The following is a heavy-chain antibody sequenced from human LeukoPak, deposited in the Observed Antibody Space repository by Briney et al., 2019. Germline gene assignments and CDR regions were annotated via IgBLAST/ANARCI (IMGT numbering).Heavy chain of an antibody. V-gene: IGHV3-7*01. D-gene: IGHD3-16*02. J-gene: IGHJ6*03. CDR3: ARDERFISYYYYYYMDV. CDR2: IKQDGGET. Sequence: TGGSLRLSCATSGFTFSSYWMTWVRQAPGKGLEWVANIKQDGGETYYVDSVKGRFTISRDNANNSLHLQMNSLRAEDTAVYYCARDERFISYYYYYYMDVWGKGTTVTVSS. CDR1: GFTFSSYW.